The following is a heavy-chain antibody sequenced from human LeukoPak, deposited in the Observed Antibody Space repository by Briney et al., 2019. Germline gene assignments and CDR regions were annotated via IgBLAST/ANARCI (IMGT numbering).Heavy chain of an antibody. D-gene: IGHD3-22*01. CDR1: GFTFSSYG. Sequence: GGSLRLSCAASGFTFSSYGMHWVRQAPGKGLEWVAVISYDGSNKYYADSVKGRFTISRDNSKNTLYLQMNSLRAEDTAVYYCAKDGQGWVVITGIFDYWGQGTLVTVSS. V-gene: IGHV3-30*18. CDR3: AKDGQGWVVITGIFDY. J-gene: IGHJ4*02. CDR2: ISYDGSNK.